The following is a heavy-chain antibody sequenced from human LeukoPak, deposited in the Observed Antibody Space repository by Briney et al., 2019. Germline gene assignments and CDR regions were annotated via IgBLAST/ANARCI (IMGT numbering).Heavy chain of an antibody. D-gene: IGHD3-22*01. J-gene: IGHJ4*02. CDR3: ARDVLDSTDPRDKPPLGLFDY. Sequence: ASVKVSCKASGYTFTSYYMHWVRQAPGQGLEWMGIINPSGGSTSYAQKFQGRVTMTRDMSTSTVYMELSSLRSEDTAVYYCARDVLDSTDPRDKPPLGLFDYWGQGTLVTVSS. CDR1: GYTFTSYY. V-gene: IGHV1-46*01. CDR2: INPSGGST.